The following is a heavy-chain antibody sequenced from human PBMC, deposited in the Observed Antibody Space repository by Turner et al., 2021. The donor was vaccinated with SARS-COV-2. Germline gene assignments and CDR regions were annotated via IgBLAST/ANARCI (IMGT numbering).Heavy chain of an antibody. V-gene: IGHV3-7*03. CDR1: GFNFSSYW. CDR3: ARALLGYSYGSDY. J-gene: IGHJ4*02. D-gene: IGHD5-18*01. Sequence: EVQLGESGGGVVQRGGSRRLSCAASGFNFSSYWMNWVRQTPGKGLVWVANIQQDGSEKYYVGCVKGRFTISRDNAKNSLYRQMNSLRAEDTAVYYCARALLGYSYGSDYWGQGTLVTVSS. CDR2: IQQDGSEK.